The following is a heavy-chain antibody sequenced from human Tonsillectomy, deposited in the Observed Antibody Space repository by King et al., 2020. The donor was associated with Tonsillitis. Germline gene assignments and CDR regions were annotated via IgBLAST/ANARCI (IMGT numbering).Heavy chain of an antibody. CDR1: GFAFSGSA. J-gene: IGHJ4*02. V-gene: IGHV3-73*02. Sequence: VQLVESGGGLVQPGGSLKLSCAASGFAFSGSAMHWVRQASGKGLEWVGRIRSKANNYATASAASVKGRFTISRDDSKKTTYLKMNSLKSEDTAVYYCTRCAATEYGDYGDYWGQGTLVTVSS. CDR2: IRSKANNYAT. CDR3: TRCAATEYGDYGDY. D-gene: IGHD4-17*01.